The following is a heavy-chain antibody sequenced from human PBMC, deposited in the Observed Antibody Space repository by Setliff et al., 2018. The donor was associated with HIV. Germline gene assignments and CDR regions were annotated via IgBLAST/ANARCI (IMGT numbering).Heavy chain of an antibody. Sequence: PGESLTISCSGYGLTFNSYGMHWVRQAPGKGLEWLALIWYDESHKYYANSVKGRFTVSRDNSKTTVYLQMNSLRAEDTAVYYCAKDVKFFPVPDRGEYIDYWGQGTLVTVS. V-gene: IGHV3-30*02. CDR1: GLTFNSYG. CDR2: IWYDESHK. CDR3: AKDVKFFPVPDRGEYIDY. J-gene: IGHJ4*02. D-gene: IGHD5-12*01.